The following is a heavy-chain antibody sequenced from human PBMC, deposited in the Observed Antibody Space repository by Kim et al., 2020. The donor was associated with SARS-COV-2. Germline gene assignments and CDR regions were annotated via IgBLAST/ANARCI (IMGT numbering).Heavy chain of an antibody. CDR3: ARSYYDSSGYLV. D-gene: IGHD3-22*01. J-gene: IGHJ4*02. V-gene: IGHV4-59*01. Sequence: NPHPPLKSRVTISLDTSKNQFSLKLTSVTAADTAVYYCARSYYDSSGYLVWGQGTLVTVSS.